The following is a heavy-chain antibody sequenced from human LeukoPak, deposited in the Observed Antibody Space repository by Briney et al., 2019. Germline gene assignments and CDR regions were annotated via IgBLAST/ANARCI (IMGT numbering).Heavy chain of an antibody. CDR3: ARGNSYCSSTSCYGRFDP. J-gene: IGHJ5*02. CDR1: GGSISSYY. CDR2: IYYSGST. V-gene: IGHV4-59*12. Sequence: PSETLSLTCTVSGGSISSYYWSWIRQPPGKGLEWIGYIYYSGSTNYDPSLKSRVTISVDTSKNQFSLKLSSVTAADTAVYYCARGNSYCSSTSCYGRFDPWGQGTLVTVSS. D-gene: IGHD2-2*01.